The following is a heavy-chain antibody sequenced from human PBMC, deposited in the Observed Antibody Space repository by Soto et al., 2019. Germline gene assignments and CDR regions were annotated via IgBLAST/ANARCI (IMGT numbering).Heavy chain of an antibody. CDR1: GYTFTSYA. J-gene: IGHJ4*02. Sequence: QVQLVQSGAEVKKPGASVKVSYKASGYTFTSYAMHWVRQAPGQRLEWMGWINAGNGNTKYSQKFQGRVTITRDTSASTAYMELSSLRSEDTAVYYCARTVAKKPNFDYWGQGTLVTVSS. CDR2: INAGNGNT. CDR3: ARTVAKKPNFDY. V-gene: IGHV1-3*01. D-gene: IGHD4-17*01.